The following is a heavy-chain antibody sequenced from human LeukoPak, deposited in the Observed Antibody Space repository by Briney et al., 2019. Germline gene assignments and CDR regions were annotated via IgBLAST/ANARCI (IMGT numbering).Heavy chain of an antibody. CDR3: AKDYSKTSYYGSGTYYRPNWFDP. V-gene: IGHV3-30*02. CDR1: GLTFSGDG. J-gene: IGHJ5*02. D-gene: IGHD3-10*01. Sequence: GSLRLSCAASGLTFSGDGMHWVRQAPGKGLEWVAFVRHDGAYKYYADSVKGRFVISRDNSKNTLYLQMNSLRAEDTAVYYCAKDYSKTSYYGSGTYYRPNWFDPWGQGTLVTVSS. CDR2: VRHDGAYK.